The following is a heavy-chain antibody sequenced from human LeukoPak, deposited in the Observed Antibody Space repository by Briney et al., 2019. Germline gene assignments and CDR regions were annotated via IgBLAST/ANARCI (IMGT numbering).Heavy chain of an antibody. V-gene: IGHV4-38-2*02. CDR2: ISHRGST. CDR3: ARGAEYYAIWRGYAGYSDY. J-gene: IGHJ4*02. CDR1: GYSITSGYF. D-gene: IGHD3-3*01. Sequence: PSETLSLTCSVSGYSITSGYFWGWIRQPPGKGLEWVGSISHRGSTYYNPSLRSRITISLDRSKQKFSLKLTSVTAADTAVYFCARGAEYYAIWRGYAGYSDYWGQGISVTVSS.